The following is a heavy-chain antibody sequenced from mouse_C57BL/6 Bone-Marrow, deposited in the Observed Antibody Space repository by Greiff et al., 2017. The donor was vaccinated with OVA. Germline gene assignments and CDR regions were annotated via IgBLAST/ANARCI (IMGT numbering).Heavy chain of an antibody. J-gene: IGHJ3*01. CDR2: IDPSDSYT. V-gene: IGHV1-69*01. CDR3: AREAY. Sequence: VQLQQPGAELVMPGASVKLSCKASGYTFTSYWMHWVKQRPGQGLEWIGEIDPSDSYTNYNQKFKGKSTLTVDKSSSTAYMQLSSLTSEDAAVYYCAREAYWGQGTLVTVSA. CDR1: GYTFTSYW.